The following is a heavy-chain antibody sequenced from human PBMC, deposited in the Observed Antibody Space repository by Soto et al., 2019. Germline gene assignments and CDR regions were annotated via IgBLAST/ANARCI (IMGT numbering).Heavy chain of an antibody. V-gene: IGHV3-23*01. CDR1: GFTFSSYA. J-gene: IGHJ4*02. Sequence: PGGSLRLSCAASGFTFSSYAMSWVRQAPGKGLEWVSAISGSGGSTYYADSVKGRFTISRDNSKNTLSLQMNSLRAEDTAVYYCANDYYYDSSGLFDYWGQGTLVTVSS. CDR3: ANDYYYDSSGLFDY. D-gene: IGHD3-22*01. CDR2: ISGSGGST.